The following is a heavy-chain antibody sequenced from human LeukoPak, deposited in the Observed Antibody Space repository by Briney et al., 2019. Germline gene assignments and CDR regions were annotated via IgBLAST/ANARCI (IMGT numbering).Heavy chain of an antibody. CDR3: AKDVYYYGAGSYPPYYYGMGV. Sequence: PGRSLRLSCAASGFSFDDYAMHWVRQAPGKGLEWVSGISCNSGSIGYADSVRGRFTISRDNAKKSLYLQMNSLRVEDTALYYCAKDVYYYGAGSYPPYYYGMGVWGQGTTVTVSS. CDR1: GFSFDDYA. CDR2: ISCNSGSI. D-gene: IGHD3-10*01. V-gene: IGHV3-9*01. J-gene: IGHJ6*02.